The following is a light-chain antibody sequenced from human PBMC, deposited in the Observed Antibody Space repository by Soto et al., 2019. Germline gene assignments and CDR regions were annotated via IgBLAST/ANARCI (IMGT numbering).Light chain of an antibody. J-gene: IGLJ2*01. CDR2: LNSDGSH. Sequence: QSVLTQSPSASASLGASVKLTSTLSSGHSSYAIAWHQQQPEKGPRYLMKLNSDGSHSKGDGIPDRFSGSSSGAERYLTISSLQSEDEADYSCQTWGTGIQVFGGGTKLTVL. CDR3: QTWGTGIQV. CDR1: SGHSSYA. V-gene: IGLV4-69*01.